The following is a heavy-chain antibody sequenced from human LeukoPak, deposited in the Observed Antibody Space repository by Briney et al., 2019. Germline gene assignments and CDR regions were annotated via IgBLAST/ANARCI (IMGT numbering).Heavy chain of an antibody. CDR2: YNDIT. Sequence: SETLSLTCTVSGASITTYYWTWIRQAPGKGLEFIYNDITNYNPSLKSRATISIDAFKNQVSLRLSSVTAADTAVYYCARAPRLLDSWSQGILVTVSS. J-gene: IGHJ4*02. CDR3: ARAPRLLDS. D-gene: IGHD1-1*01. CDR1: GASITTYY. V-gene: IGHV4-4*09.